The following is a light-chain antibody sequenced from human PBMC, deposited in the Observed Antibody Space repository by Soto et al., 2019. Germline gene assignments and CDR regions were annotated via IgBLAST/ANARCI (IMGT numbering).Light chain of an antibody. J-gene: IGKJ1*01. CDR2: GAS. CDR1: QSVFDN. CDR3: QQYNDWPRT. Sequence: EVVMTQSPATLSVSPGERATLSCRASQSVFDNLAWYQQKPGQAPGLLIYGASTRATGIPARFSGSGSGTEFTLTISSVQSEDFAVYYCQQYNDWPRTFGQGTKVEIK. V-gene: IGKV3-15*01.